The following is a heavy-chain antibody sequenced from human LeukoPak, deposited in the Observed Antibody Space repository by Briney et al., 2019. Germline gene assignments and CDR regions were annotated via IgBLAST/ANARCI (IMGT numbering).Heavy chain of an antibody. CDR1: GYSISSGYY. CDR3: ARLPLHSYFDY. Sequence: SETLSLTRAVSGYSISSGYYWGWIRQPPGKGLEWIGSIYHSGSTYYNPSLKSRVTISVDTSKNQFSLKLSSVTAADTAVYYCARLPLHSYFDYWGQGTLVTVSS. CDR2: IYHSGST. J-gene: IGHJ4*02. V-gene: IGHV4-38-2*01.